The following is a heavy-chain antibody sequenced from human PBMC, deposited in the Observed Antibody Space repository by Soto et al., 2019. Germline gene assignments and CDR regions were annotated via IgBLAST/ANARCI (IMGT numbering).Heavy chain of an antibody. D-gene: IGHD3-16*02. V-gene: IGHV1-8*01. CDR3: GRGGYDYVWGSYRTPYYYGMDV. CDR2: MNPNSGNT. CDR1: GYTFTSYD. J-gene: IGHJ6*02. Sequence: ASVKVSCKASGYTFTSYDINWVRQATGQGLEWMGWMNPNSGNTGYAQKFQGRVTMTRNTSISTAYMELSSLRSEDTAVYYCGRGGYDYVWGSYRTPYYYGMDVWGQGTTVTVSS.